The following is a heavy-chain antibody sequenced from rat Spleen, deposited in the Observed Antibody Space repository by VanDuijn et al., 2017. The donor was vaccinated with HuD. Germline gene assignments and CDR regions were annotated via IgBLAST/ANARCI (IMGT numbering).Heavy chain of an antibody. Sequence: VQLQESGPGLVKPSQSLSLTCSVAAYSITSSYRWSWIRQFPGNKLEWMGYINSAGSSNYNPSLKSRISITRDTSKNQFFLQVNSVTNEATATYYCASAYYDGSYYDYWGQGVMVTVSS. CDR2: INSAGSS. CDR1: AYSITSSYR. V-gene: IGHV3-3*01. CDR3: ASAYYDGSYYDY. J-gene: IGHJ2*01. D-gene: IGHD1-12*02.